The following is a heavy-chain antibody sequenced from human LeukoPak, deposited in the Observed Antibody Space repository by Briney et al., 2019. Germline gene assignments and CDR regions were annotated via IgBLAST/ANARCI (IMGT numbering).Heavy chain of an antibody. D-gene: IGHD2-15*01. J-gene: IGHJ4*02. CDR1: GGSISSGGHF. Sequence: SQTLSLTCTVSGGSISSGGHFWSWIRQHPGKGLEWIGYIYYSGSTYYNPSVKSRTTISVDTSKNQFSLNLRSVTAVDTAVYYCARVQYCSGGSCHNLRLFDQWGQGTLVTVSS. V-gene: IGHV4-30-4*01. CDR3: ARVQYCSGGSCHNLRLFDQ. CDR2: IYYSGST.